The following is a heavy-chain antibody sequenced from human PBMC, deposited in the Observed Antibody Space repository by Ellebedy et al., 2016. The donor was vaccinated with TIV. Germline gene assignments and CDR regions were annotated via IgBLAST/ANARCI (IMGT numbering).Heavy chain of an antibody. CDR3: ARGIAVAGPYYYYYGMDV. D-gene: IGHD6-19*01. Sequence: SVKVSXXASGGTFSSYAISWVRQAPGQGLEWMGGIIPIFGTANYAQKFQGRVTITADKSTSTAYMELSSLRSEDTAVYYCARGIAVAGPYYYYYGMDVWGQGTTVTVSS. CDR1: GGTFSSYA. V-gene: IGHV1-69*06. CDR2: IIPIFGTA. J-gene: IGHJ6*02.